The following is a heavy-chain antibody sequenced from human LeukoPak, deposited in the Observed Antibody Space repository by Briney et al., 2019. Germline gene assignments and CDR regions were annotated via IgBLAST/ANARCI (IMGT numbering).Heavy chain of an antibody. CDR2: IRSKAYGGTT. CDR3: TRRRGYYYDSSGYYLFDY. J-gene: IGHJ4*02. Sequence: GGSLRLSCAASGFTFSSYGMHWVRQAPGKGLEWVGFIRSKAYGGTTEYAASVKGRFTISRDDSKSIAYLQMNSLKTEDTAVYYCTRRRGYYYDSSGYYLFDYWGQGTLVTVSS. D-gene: IGHD3-22*01. CDR1: GFTFSSYG. V-gene: IGHV3-49*04.